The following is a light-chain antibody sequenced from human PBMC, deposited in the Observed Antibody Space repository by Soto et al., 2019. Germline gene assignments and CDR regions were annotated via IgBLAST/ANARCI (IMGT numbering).Light chain of an antibody. CDR2: DAS. V-gene: IGKV1-33*01. CDR3: QQYDNLPLT. J-gene: IGKJ4*01. Sequence: DLQMTQSPSSLSASVGDRVTITCQASQDISHYLNWYQQKPGKAPKLLIYDASNLETGVPSRFSRSGSGTDFTFAISSLQPEDIATYYCQQYDNLPLTFGGGTKVEIK. CDR1: QDISHY.